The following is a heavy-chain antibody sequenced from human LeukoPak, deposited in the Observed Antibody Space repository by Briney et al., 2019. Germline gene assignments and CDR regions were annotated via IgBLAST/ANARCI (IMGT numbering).Heavy chain of an antibody. Sequence: LSETLSLTCTVSGGSISSSSYYWGWIRQPPGKGLEWIGSIYYSGSTYYNPSLKSRVTISVDTSKNQFSLKLSSVTAADTAVYYCARDPPGVGWFDPWGQGTLVTVSS. CDR3: ARDPPGVGWFDP. J-gene: IGHJ5*02. V-gene: IGHV4-39*07. CDR2: IYYSGST. D-gene: IGHD2-15*01. CDR1: GGSISSSSYY.